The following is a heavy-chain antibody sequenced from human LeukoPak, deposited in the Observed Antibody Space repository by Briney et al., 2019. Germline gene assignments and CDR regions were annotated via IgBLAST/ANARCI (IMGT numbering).Heavy chain of an antibody. CDR3: AKGGTDIVVVPAAYNWFDP. Sequence: GGSLRLSCAASGFTFSTYWITWVRQAPGKGLAWVANIKEDGGEKYYVDSVKGRFTISRDNAKNSVSLQMNSLRAEDTAVYYCAKGGTDIVVVPAAYNWFDPWGQGTLVTVSS. CDR1: GFTFSTYW. CDR2: IKEDGGEK. J-gene: IGHJ5*02. V-gene: IGHV3-7*03. D-gene: IGHD2-2*01.